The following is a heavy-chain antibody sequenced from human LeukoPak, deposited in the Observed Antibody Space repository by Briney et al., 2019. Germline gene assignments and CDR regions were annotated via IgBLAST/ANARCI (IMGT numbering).Heavy chain of an antibody. D-gene: IGHD3-10*01. J-gene: IGHJ4*02. V-gene: IGHV4-38-2*02. CDR1: GYSISSGYY. CDR2: IYHSGST. Sequence: SETLSLTCAVSGYSISSGYYWGWIRQPPGNGLEWIGSIYHSGSTYYNPSLKSRVTISVDTSKNQFSLKLSSVTAADTAVYYCARDGPPSRPWFGDVTYFDYWGQGTLVTVSS. CDR3: ARDGPPSRPWFGDVTYFDY.